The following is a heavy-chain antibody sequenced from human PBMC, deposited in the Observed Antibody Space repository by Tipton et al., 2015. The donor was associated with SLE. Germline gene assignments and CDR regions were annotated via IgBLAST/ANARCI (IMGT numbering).Heavy chain of an antibody. Sequence: LRLSCTVSGGSISSYYWSWIRQPPGKGLEWIGYIYYSGSTYYNPSLQSRLTMSVDTSRNQFSLKLTSVTAADTAVYFCARFDYSNWDDYWGQGALVTASS. V-gene: IGHV4-59*12. CDR2: IYYSGST. CDR1: GGSISSYY. D-gene: IGHD4-11*01. CDR3: ARFDYSNWDDY. J-gene: IGHJ4*02.